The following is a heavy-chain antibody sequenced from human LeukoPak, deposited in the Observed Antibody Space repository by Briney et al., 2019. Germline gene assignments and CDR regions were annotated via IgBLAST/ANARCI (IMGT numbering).Heavy chain of an antibody. CDR3: AREKGLLWFGELWDNAFDI. CDR1: GYTFTGYY. Sequence: ASVKVSCKASGYTFTGYYMHWVRQAPGQGLEWMGWINPNSGGTNYAQKFQGRVTMTRDTSISTAYMELSRLRSDDTAVYYCAREKGLLWFGELWDNAFDIWGQGTMVTVSS. V-gene: IGHV1-2*02. J-gene: IGHJ3*02. D-gene: IGHD3-10*01. CDR2: INPNSGGT.